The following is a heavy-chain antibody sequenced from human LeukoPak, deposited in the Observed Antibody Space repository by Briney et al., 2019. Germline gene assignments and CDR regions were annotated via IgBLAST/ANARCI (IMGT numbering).Heavy chain of an antibody. V-gene: IGHV3-30*02. CDR1: GFTFSSYG. Sequence: GGSLRLSCAASGFTFSSYGIHWVRQAPGKGLEWVAFIRYDGSNKYYADSVKGRFTISRDNSKNTLYLQMNNLRVEDTAVFYCVNGESFYGDYGFDYWGQGTLVTVSS. CDR2: IRYDGSNK. D-gene: IGHD4-17*01. CDR3: VNGESFYGDYGFDY. J-gene: IGHJ4*02.